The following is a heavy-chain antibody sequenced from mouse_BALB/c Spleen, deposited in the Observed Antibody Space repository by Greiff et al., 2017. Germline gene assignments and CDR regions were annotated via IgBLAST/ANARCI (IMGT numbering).Heavy chain of an antibody. V-gene: IGHV1S81*02. J-gene: IGHJ3*01. CDR3: TRSTMIASASFAY. D-gene: IGHD2-4*01. CDR1: GYTFTSYY. Sequence: QVQLQQSGAALVKPGASVKLSCKASGYTFTSYYMYWVKQRPGQGLEWIGEINPSNGGTNFNEKFKSKATLTVDKSSSTAYMQLSSLTSEDSAVYYCTRSTMIASASFAYWGQGTRVTVAA. CDR2: INPSNGGT.